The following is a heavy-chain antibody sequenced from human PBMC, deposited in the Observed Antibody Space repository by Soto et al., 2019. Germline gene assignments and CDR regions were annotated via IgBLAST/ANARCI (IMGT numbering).Heavy chain of an antibody. CDR2: MHPNSGNT. CDR3: ATMTRGLINWFDP. Sequence: QVQLVQSGAEVKRPGASVKVSCKASGDTLSTYDINWLRQATGQGLEWMGWMHPNSGNTASAKKFQGRVTMTWNTSISTAYMELSSLTSEDTAVYYCATMTRGLINWFDPWGQGTQVTVSS. V-gene: IGHV1-8*01. J-gene: IGHJ5*02. D-gene: IGHD4-17*01. CDR1: GDTLSTYD.